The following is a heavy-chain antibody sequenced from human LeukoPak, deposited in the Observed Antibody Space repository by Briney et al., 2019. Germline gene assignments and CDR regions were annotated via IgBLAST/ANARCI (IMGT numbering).Heavy chain of an antibody. D-gene: IGHD3-22*01. CDR2: LSGGGGDT. CDR1: GFTFSSYD. J-gene: IGHJ4*02. Sequence: SGGSLRLSCAASGFTFSSYDMSWVRPAPGKGPEWCSSLSGGGGDTYYADSVNGRFTISRDNSKKTLYLQMNSLRAEDTAVYYCAKDRYYDSRRAYDYWGQGTLVTVSS. CDR3: AKDRYYDSRRAYDY. V-gene: IGHV3-23*01.